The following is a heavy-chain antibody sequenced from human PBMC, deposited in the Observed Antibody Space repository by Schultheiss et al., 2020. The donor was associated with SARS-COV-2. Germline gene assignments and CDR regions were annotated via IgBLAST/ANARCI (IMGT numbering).Heavy chain of an antibody. Sequence: SQTLSLTCTVSAGSISSYFWSWIRQPPGKGLEWIGEINHSGSTNYNPSLKSRVTISVDTSKNQFSLKLSSVTAADTAVYYCARHDGSYCSSTSCYRLGFDYWGQGTLVTVSS. J-gene: IGHJ4*02. CDR2: INHSGST. V-gene: IGHV4-34*01. CDR1: AGSISSYF. D-gene: IGHD2-2*01. CDR3: ARHDGSYCSSTSCYRLGFDY.